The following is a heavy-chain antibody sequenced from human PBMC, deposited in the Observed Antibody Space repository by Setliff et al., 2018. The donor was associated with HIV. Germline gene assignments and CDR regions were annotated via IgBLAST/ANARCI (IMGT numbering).Heavy chain of an antibody. J-gene: IGHJ4*02. CDR2: IDWDDDK. V-gene: IGHV2-70*11. CDR3: ARAGPSSGYQY. D-gene: IGHD6-19*01. Sequence: SGPTLVNPTQTLTLTCTFSGFSLSTSGLSVGWIRQPPGKALEWLARIDWDDDKHYSTSLKTRLAISHDTSKNQVALTMTNADPVDTATYFCARAGPSSGYQYWGQGTLVTVSS. CDR1: GFSLSTSGLS.